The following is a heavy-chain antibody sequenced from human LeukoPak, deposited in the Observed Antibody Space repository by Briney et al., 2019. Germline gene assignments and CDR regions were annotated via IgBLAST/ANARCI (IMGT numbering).Heavy chain of an antibody. CDR2: ISYSGST. CDR1: GGSISSSSYY. D-gene: IGHD3-9*01. Sequence: ETLSLTCTVSGGSISSSSYYLGWIRQPPGKGLEWIGYISYSGSTNYNPSLKSRVTISIDTSKNQFSLKLRSVTAADTAIYYCARQGYDILTGYIDAFDIWGQGTMVTVSS. J-gene: IGHJ3*02. CDR3: ARQGYDILTGYIDAFDI. V-gene: IGHV4-61*05.